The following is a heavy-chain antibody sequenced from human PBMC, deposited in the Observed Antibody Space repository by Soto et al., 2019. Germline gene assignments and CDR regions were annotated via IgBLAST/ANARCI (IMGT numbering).Heavy chain of an antibody. J-gene: IGHJ3*02. CDR3: AKALLYDFWSGYYAAHDAFDI. V-gene: IGHV3-23*01. CDR1: GFTFSSYA. D-gene: IGHD3-3*01. Sequence: GGSLRLSCAASGFTFSSYAMSWVRQAPGKGLEWVSAISGSGGSTYYADSVKGRFTISRDNSKNTLYLQMNSLRAEDTAVYYFAKALLYDFWSGYYAAHDAFDIWGQGTMVTVSS. CDR2: ISGSGGST.